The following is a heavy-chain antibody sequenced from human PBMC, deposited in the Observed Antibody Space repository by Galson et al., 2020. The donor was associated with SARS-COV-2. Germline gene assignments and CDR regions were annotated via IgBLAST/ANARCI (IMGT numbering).Heavy chain of an antibody. CDR3: ASEGSAMSFDY. V-gene: IGHV4-39*01. D-gene: IGHD2-2*01. CDR2: IYYSGNA. CDR1: GGSIGSSNSY. Sequence: SETLSLTCTVSGGSIGSSNSYWGWIRQPPGKGLEWIASIYYSGNAYYNPSPKSRVTISSDTSKNQFSLKLNSVTAADTAVYYCASEGSAMSFDYWGQGILVPVSS. J-gene: IGHJ4*02.